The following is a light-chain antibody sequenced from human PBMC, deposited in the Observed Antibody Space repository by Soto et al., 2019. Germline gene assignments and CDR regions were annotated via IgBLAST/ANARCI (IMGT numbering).Light chain of an antibody. CDR3: QRANSFPFT. CDR2: AAS. CDR1: QGISSW. Sequence: DIQMTQSPSSVSASVGDRVTITCRASQGISSWLAWYQQKPGKAPKLLIYAASSLQSGVSSRFRGSGSGKDSSLTVSSLQAEDFATYYSQRANSFPFTFGPGTKVDIK. V-gene: IGKV1-12*01. J-gene: IGKJ3*01.